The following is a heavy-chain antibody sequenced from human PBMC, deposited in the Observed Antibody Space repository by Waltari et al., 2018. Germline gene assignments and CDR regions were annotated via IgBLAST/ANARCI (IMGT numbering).Heavy chain of an antibody. CDR3: AKNRPNYDILTGYYSYYYYYMDV. V-gene: IGHV3-23*01. J-gene: IGHJ6*03. CDR2: ISGSGGST. D-gene: IGHD3-9*01. CDR1: GFTFSSYA. Sequence: EVQLLESGGGLVQPGGSLRLSCAASGFTFSSYAMSWVRQAPGQGLEWGSAISGSGGSTYYADSVKGRFTISRDNSKNTLYLQMNSLRAEDTAVYYCAKNRPNYDILTGYYSYYYYYMDVWGKGTTVTVSS.